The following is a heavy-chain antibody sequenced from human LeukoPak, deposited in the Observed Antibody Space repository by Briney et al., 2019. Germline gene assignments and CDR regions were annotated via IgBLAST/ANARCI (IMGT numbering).Heavy chain of an antibody. CDR3: ARVKVQDHGIYYYGMDV. D-gene: IGHD1-14*01. J-gene: IGHJ6*02. CDR1: GYTFTSYA. CDR2: INAGNGNT. V-gene: IGHV1-3*01. Sequence: GASVNVSCKASGYTFTSYAMHWVRQAPGQRLEWMGWINAGNGNTKYSQKFQGRVTITRDTSASTACMELSSLRSEDTAVYYCARVKVQDHGIYYYGMDVWGQGTTVTVSS.